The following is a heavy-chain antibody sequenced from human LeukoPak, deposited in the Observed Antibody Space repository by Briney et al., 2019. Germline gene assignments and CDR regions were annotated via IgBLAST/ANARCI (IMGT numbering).Heavy chain of an antibody. Sequence: GSLRLSCAASGFTFSNAWMSWIRQPPGKGLEWIGEINHSGSTNYNPSLKSRVTISVDTSKNQFSLKLSSVTAADTAVYYCARAPSDSSGYSSYYYYMDVWGKGTTVTVSS. D-gene: IGHD3-22*01. CDR2: INHSGST. CDR1: GFTFSNAW. V-gene: IGHV4-34*01. CDR3: ARAPSDSSGYSSYYYYMDV. J-gene: IGHJ6*03.